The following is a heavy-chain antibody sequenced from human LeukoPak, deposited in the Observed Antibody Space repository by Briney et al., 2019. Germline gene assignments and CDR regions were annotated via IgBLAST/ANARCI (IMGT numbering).Heavy chain of an antibody. J-gene: IGHJ6*02. CDR2: MNPNSGNT. CDR1: GYTFIRYD. CDR3: ARSGVVVPAAMNYYYGMDV. V-gene: IGHV1-8*01. Sequence: ASVQDSCKASGYTFIRYDINWVRPPTGQGLEWMEWMNPNSGNTGYAQKFQGRVTLTRNTSISKAYMELSSLRSEDTAVYYCARSGVVVPAAMNYYYGMDVWGQGTTVTVSS. D-gene: IGHD2-2*01.